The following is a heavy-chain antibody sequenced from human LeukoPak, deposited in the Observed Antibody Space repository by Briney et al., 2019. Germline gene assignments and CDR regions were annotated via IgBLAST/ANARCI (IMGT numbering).Heavy chain of an antibody. V-gene: IGHV3-64*01. Sequence: GSLRLSCAASGFTFSSYAMHWVRQAPGKGLEYVSAISSNGGSTYYANSVKGRFTISRDNSKNTLSLQMGSLRAEDMAVYYRAREGGSGWYYFDYWGQGTLVTVSS. J-gene: IGHJ4*02. CDR2: ISSNGGST. D-gene: IGHD6-19*01. CDR1: GFTFSSYA. CDR3: AREGGSGWYYFDY.